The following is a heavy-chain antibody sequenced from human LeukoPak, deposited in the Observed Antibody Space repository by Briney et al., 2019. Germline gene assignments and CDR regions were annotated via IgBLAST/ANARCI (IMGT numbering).Heavy chain of an antibody. CDR1: GGSFSGYY. J-gene: IGHJ5*02. CDR3: AFRRDGYKGGNWFDP. Sequence: SETLSLTCAVYGGSFSGYYWSWIRQPPGKGLEWIGEINHSGSTYYNPSLKSRVTISVDTSKNHFSLKLSSVTAADTAVYYCAFRRDGYKGGNWFDPWGQGILVTVSS. V-gene: IGHV4-34*01. D-gene: IGHD5-24*01. CDR2: INHSGST.